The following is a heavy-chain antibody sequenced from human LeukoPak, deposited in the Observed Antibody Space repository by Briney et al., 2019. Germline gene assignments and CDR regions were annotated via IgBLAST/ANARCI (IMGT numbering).Heavy chain of an antibody. J-gene: IGHJ3*02. D-gene: IGHD3-9*01. CDR3: ARDYDILTGSAFDI. V-gene: IGHV3-66*01. Sequence: PGGSLRLSCAASGFTVSSKYMSWVRQAPGRGLEWVSLIYSDGTTYYADSVKGRFTISRDNSKNTLNLQMNSLRAEDTAVYYCARDYDILTGSAFDIWGQGTMVTVSS. CDR1: GFTVSSKY. CDR2: IYSDGTT.